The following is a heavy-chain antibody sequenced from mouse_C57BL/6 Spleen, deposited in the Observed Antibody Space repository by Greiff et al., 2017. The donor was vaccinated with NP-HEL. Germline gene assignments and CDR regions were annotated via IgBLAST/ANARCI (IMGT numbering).Heavy chain of an antibody. CDR1: GYSITSGYY. CDR2: ISYDGSN. J-gene: IGHJ2*01. Sequence: EVKLQESGPGLVKPSQSLSLTCSVTGYSITSGYYWNWIRQFPGNKLEWMGYISYDGSNNYNPSLKNRISITRDTSKNQFFLKLNSVTTEDTATYYCAIYYYGSLDYWGQGTTLTVSS. CDR3: AIYYYGSLDY. D-gene: IGHD1-1*01. V-gene: IGHV3-6*01.